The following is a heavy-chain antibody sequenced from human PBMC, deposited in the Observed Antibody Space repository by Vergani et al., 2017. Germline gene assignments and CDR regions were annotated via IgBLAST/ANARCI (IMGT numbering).Heavy chain of an antibody. CDR2: IRYDGSNK. V-gene: IGHV3-30*02. D-gene: IGHD3-10*01. J-gene: IGHJ6*02. Sequence: QVQLVESGGGVVQPGGSLRLSCAASGFTFSSYGMHWVRQAPGKGLEWVAFIRYDGSNKYYADSVKGRFTISRDNSKNTLYLQMNSLRAEDTAVYYCAKEWLRGVRYYYYGMDVWGQGTTVTVSS. CDR3: AKEWLRGVRYYYYGMDV. CDR1: GFTFSSYG.